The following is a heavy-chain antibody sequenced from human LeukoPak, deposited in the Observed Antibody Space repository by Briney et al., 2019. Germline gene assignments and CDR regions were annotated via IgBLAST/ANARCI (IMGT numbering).Heavy chain of an antibody. Sequence: GGSLRLSCAASGFTFSDYAMSWVRQAPGKGLEWVSSISSSSSYIYYADSVKGRFTISRDNAKNSLYLQMNSLRAEDTAVYYCARDNYGSGSYPPYFDYWGQGTLVTVSS. V-gene: IGHV3-21*01. CDR2: ISSSSSYI. CDR3: ARDNYGSGSYPPYFDY. J-gene: IGHJ4*02. D-gene: IGHD3-10*01. CDR1: GFTFSDYA.